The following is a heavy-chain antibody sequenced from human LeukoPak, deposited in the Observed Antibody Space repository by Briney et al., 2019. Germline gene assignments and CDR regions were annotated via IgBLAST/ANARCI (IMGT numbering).Heavy chain of an antibody. V-gene: IGHV3-7*03. D-gene: IGHD3-22*01. CDR1: GFTFSSYW. Sequence: GGSLRLSCAASGFTFSSYWMSWVRQAPGKGLEWVANIKQDGSEKYYVDSVKGRFTISRDNAKNSLYLQMNSLRAEDTAVYYCATPLDYYDRSDSHQGGDWGQGTLVTVSS. J-gene: IGHJ4*02. CDR2: IKQDGSEK. CDR3: ATPLDYYDRSDSHQGGD.